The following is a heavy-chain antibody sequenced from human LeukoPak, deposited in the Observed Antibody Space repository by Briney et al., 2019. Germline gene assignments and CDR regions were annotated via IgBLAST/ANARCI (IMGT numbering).Heavy chain of an antibody. D-gene: IGHD2-2*01. CDR1: GGSISSSSYY. Sequence: SETLSLTCTVSGGSISSSSYYWGWIRQPPGKGLEWIVSIYYSGSTYYNPSLKSRVTISVDTSKNQFSLKLSSVTAADTAAYYCAGGYQLLTYFDYWGQGTLVTVSS. V-gene: IGHV4-39*07. CDR3: AGGYQLLTYFDY. J-gene: IGHJ4*02. CDR2: IYYSGST.